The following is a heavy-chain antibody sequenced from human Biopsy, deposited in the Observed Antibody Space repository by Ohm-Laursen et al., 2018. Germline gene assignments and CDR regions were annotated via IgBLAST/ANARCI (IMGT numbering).Heavy chain of an antibody. V-gene: IGHV4-59*08. CDR2: ISYSRDT. D-gene: IGHD6-19*01. CDR3: AKHGSGWTGDDAFHI. CDR1: GGSISGSS. Sequence: TLSLTCTVSGGSISGSSWSWIRQAPGQGLEWIGYISYSRDTNYNPSLKRRITISVDTSTNQFSLKLTSVTAADTAVYYCAKHGSGWTGDDAFHIWGQGTMVTVSS. J-gene: IGHJ3*02.